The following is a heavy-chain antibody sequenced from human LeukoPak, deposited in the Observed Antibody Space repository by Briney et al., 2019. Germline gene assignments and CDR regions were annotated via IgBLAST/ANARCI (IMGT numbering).Heavy chain of an antibody. Sequence: GGSLRLSCAASGFTFSSYWMSWVRQAPGKGLEWVANIKQDGSEKYYVDSVKGRFTISRDNAKNSLYLQMNSLRAEDTAVYYCARDAHYYDILTGYYRDYYYYYMDVWGKGTTVTISS. V-gene: IGHV3-7*01. CDR2: IKQDGSEK. CDR1: GFTFSSYW. J-gene: IGHJ6*03. D-gene: IGHD3-9*01. CDR3: ARDAHYYDILTGYYRDYYYYYMDV.